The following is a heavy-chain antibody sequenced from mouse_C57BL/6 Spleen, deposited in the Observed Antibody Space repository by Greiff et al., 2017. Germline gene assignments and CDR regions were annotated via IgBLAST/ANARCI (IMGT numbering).Heavy chain of an antibody. CDR2: IWGGGSA. V-gene: IGHV2-9*01. CDR3: AKHDYVSPMDY. J-gene: IGHJ4*01. CDR1: GFSLTSYG. D-gene: IGHD2-4*01. Sequence: VKLVESGPGLVAPSQSLSITCTVSGFSLTSYGVDWVRQPPGKGLEWLGVIWGGGSANYNSALMSRPIISKDNSNSQVFLNMNSRQSDDTAMYYCAKHDYVSPMDYWGQGTSVTVSS.